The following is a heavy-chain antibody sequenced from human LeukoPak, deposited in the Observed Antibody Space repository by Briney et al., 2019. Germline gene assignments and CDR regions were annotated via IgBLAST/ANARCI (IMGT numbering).Heavy chain of an antibody. CDR2: IYYSGST. CDR1: GGSISSYY. J-gene: IGHJ3*02. CDR3: ARDGMTYDAFDI. V-gene: IGHV4-59*13. Sequence: PSETLSLTCTVSGGSISSYYWSWIRQPPGKGLEWIGYIYYSGSTNYNPSLKSRVTISVDTSKNQFSLKLSSVTAADTAVCYCARDGMTYDAFDIWGQGTMVTVSS. D-gene: IGHD1-26*01.